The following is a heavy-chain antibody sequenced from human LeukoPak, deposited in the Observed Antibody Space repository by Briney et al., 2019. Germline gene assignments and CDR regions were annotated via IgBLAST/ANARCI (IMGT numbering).Heavy chain of an antibody. J-gene: IGHJ4*02. CDR3: ARDQGDIVVVPAAGGFDY. D-gene: IGHD2-2*01. CDR2: ISYDGSNK. CDR1: GFTFSSYA. V-gene: IGHV3-30*07. Sequence: PGRSLRLSCAASGFTFSSYAMHWVRQAPGKGPEWVAVISYDGSNKYYADSVKGRFTISRDNSKNTLYLQMNSLRAEDTAVYYCARDQGDIVVVPAAGGFDYWGQGTLVTVSS.